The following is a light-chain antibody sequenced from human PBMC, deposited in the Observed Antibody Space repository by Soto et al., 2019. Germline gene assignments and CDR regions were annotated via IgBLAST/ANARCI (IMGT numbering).Light chain of an antibody. J-gene: IGLJ1*01. Sequence: QSVVTQPPSVSAAPGQKDTISCSGSSSSSHIGHHSVSWYQHLPGTAPKLLIYDNDQRPSGIPARFSGSKSATSATLDITGLQTGDEADYYCGTWDTGLRAYVLGTGTKLTVL. V-gene: IGLV1-51*01. CDR3: GTWDTGLRAYV. CDR1: SSSSHIGHHS. CDR2: DND.